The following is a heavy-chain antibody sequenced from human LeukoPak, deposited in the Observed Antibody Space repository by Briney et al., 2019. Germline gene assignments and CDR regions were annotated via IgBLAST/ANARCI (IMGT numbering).Heavy chain of an antibody. CDR2: ISGSGSDI. V-gene: IGHV3-11*01. J-gene: IGHJ4*01. Sequence: GGSLRLSCVVSGFGISDSYMTWIRQTPGKGLEWLAYISGSGSDIYFADSVKGRFTISRDNAKNSLYLQMNSLRPEDTALYYCSTDPRLLMYWGHGTLVTVSS. CDR3: STDPRLLMY. D-gene: IGHD2-8*01. CDR1: GFGISDSY.